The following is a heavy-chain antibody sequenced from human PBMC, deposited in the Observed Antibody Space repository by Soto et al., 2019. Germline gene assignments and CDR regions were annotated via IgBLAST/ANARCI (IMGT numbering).Heavy chain of an antibody. CDR3: ARLVGATRLYDAFDI. J-gene: IGHJ3*02. CDR1: GYSFTSYW. Sequence: GESLKISCKGSGYSFTSYWIGWVRQMPGKGLEWMGIIYPGDSDTRYSPSFQGQVTISADKSISTAYLQWSSLKASDTAMYYCARLVGATRLYDAFDIWGQGTMVTVSS. V-gene: IGHV5-51*01. D-gene: IGHD1-26*01. CDR2: IYPGDSDT.